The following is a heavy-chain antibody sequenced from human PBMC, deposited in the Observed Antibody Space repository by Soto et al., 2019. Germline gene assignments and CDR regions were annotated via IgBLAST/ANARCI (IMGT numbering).Heavy chain of an antibody. CDR2: IIPIFGTA. Sequence: SVKVSCKXSGGTFSSYAISWVRQAPGQGLEWMGGIIPIFGTANYAQKFQGRVTITADKSTSTAYMELSSLRSEDTAVHYCARENIAARSFDYWGQGTLVTLSS. V-gene: IGHV1-69*06. CDR1: GGTFSSYA. CDR3: ARENIAARSFDY. J-gene: IGHJ4*02. D-gene: IGHD6-6*01.